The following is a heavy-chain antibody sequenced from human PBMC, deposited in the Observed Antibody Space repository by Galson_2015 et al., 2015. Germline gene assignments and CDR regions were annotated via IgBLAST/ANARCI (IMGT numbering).Heavy chain of an antibody. CDR2: MNLNSGDT. V-gene: IGHV1-8*03. J-gene: IGHJ6*03. D-gene: IGHD3-10*01. Sequence: SVKVSCKASGYTFTRYDITWVRQATGQGLGWMGWMNLNSGDTGSAQKFQGRVTISRDTSINTAYMELSSLRSEDTAVYYCARGIGSYYMDVWGKGTTVIVSS. CDR1: GYTFTRYD. CDR3: ARGIGSYYMDV.